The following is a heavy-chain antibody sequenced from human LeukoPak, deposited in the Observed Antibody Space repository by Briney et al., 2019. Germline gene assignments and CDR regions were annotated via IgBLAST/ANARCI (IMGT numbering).Heavy chain of an antibody. V-gene: IGHV3-21*01. J-gene: IGHJ4*02. CDR1: GFTVSSNY. D-gene: IGHD3-22*01. CDR2: ISSSSSYI. Sequence: PGGFLRLSCAASGFTVSSNYMNWVRQAPGKGLEWVSSISSSSSYIYYADSVKGRFTISRDNAKNSLYLQMNSLRAEDTAVYYCARDIGDYYDSSGNDYWGQGTLVTVSS. CDR3: ARDIGDYYDSSGNDY.